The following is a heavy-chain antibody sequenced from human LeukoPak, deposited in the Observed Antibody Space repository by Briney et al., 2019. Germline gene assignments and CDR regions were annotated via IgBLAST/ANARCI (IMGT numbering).Heavy chain of an antibody. V-gene: IGHV1-2*02. D-gene: IGHD2-21*02. Sequence: ASVKVSCKASGYTFTGYYMHWVRQAPGQGLEWIGWINPNSGGTNYAQKFQGRVTMTRDTSISTAYMELSRLRSDDTAVYYCARAIYCGGDCYYWFDPWGQGTLVTVSS. J-gene: IGHJ5*02. CDR3: ARAIYCGGDCYYWFDP. CDR1: GYTFTGYY. CDR2: INPNSGGT.